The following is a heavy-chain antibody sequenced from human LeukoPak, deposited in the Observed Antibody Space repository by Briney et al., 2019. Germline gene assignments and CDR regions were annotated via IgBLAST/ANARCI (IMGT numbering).Heavy chain of an antibody. CDR2: ISSSSSYI. CDR1: GFTFSSYS. V-gene: IGHV3-21*01. CDR3: ARDRDRIAVAGTAFDI. J-gene: IGHJ3*02. D-gene: IGHD6-19*01. Sequence: GRSLRLSCAASGFTFSSYSMNWVRQAPGKGLEWVSSISSSSSYIYYADSVKGRFTISRDNAKNSLYLQMNSLRAEDTAVYYCARDRDRIAVAGTAFDIWGQGTMVTVSS.